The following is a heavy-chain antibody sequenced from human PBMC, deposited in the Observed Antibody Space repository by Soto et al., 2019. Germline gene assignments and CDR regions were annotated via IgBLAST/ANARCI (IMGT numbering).Heavy chain of an antibody. CDR3: ARGTYDSSGYSYFDY. J-gene: IGHJ4*02. Sequence: QVQLQESGPGLVKPSETLSLTCTVSGGSINSYYWSWIRQPPGKGLEWIGYIYYSGSTNYNPSLESRVTISVDTSKNQFSLKLSSVTAADTAVYYCARGTYDSSGYSYFDYWGQGTLVTVSS. CDR2: IYYSGST. D-gene: IGHD3-22*01. V-gene: IGHV4-59*01. CDR1: GGSINSYY.